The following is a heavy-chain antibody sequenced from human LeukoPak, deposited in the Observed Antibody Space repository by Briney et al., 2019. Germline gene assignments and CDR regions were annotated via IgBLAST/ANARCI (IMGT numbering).Heavy chain of an antibody. D-gene: IGHD3-22*01. Sequence: PSETLSVTCTVSGGSIRSHYWSWIRQPPGKGLEWIGYLYYSGSTNYNPSLKSRVTISVDTSKNQLSLKLSSVTAADTAVYYCARENYYDSSGYYHDAFDIWGQGTMVTVSS. CDR1: GGSIRSHY. J-gene: IGHJ3*02. CDR2: LYYSGST. V-gene: IGHV4-59*11. CDR3: ARENYYDSSGYYHDAFDI.